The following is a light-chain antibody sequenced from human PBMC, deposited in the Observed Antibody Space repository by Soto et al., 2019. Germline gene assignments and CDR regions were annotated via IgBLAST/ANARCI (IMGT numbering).Light chain of an antibody. J-gene: IGKJ4*01. CDR3: QQYGASALP. Sequence: IVLTQSPGTLSLSPGERATLSCRVSQSVSSSYLVWYQQRPGQPPRLLIYGTSTRAAGISDRFSGSGSGTDFTLTIYRLEPGDCAVYYCQQYGASALPFGGGTKVELK. CDR2: GTS. V-gene: IGKV3-20*01. CDR1: QSVSSSY.